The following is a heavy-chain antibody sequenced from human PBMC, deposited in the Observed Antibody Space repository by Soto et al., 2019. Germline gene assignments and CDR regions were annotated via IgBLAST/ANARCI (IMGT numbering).Heavy chain of an antibody. Sequence: GASVKVSCKASGYTFTSYGISWVRQAPGQGLEWMGWISAYNGNTNYAQKLQGRVTMTTDTSTSTAYMELRSLRSDDTAVYYCARLAVTTYYYYGMDVWGQGTTVTVSS. CDR1: GYTFTSYG. V-gene: IGHV1-18*04. J-gene: IGHJ6*02. CDR3: ARLAVTTYYYYGMDV. CDR2: ISAYNGNT. D-gene: IGHD4-17*01.